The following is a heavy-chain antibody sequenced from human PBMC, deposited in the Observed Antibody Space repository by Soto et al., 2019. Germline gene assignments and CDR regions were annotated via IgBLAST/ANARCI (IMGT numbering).Heavy chain of an antibody. CDR1: GYTFTGYP. Sequence: QVQLVQSGAEVKKPGASVKVSCKPSGYTFTGYPIHWVRQAPGQGLEWMGWINAGNGNTKYSQKFQGRVTITRDTSASTAYMELSSLTSEDTAVYYCARDWARAEHVWGQGTTVTVSS. D-gene: IGHD1-26*01. V-gene: IGHV1-3*01. CDR2: INAGNGNT. J-gene: IGHJ6*02. CDR3: ARDWARAEHV.